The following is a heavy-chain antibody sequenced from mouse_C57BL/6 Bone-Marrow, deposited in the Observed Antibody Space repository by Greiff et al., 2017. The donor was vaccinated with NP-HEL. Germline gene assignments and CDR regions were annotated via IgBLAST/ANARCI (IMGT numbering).Heavy chain of an antibody. J-gene: IGHJ4*01. D-gene: IGHD1-1*01. V-gene: IGHV1-81*01. CDR1: GYTFTSYG. CDR2: IYPRSGNT. CDR3: ARDYYGSRRDAMDY. Sequence: QVQLQQSGAELARPGASVKLSCKASGYTFTSYGISWVKQRTGQGLEWIGEIYPRSGNTYYNEKFKGKATLTADKSSSTAYMELRSLTSEDSAVYFCARDYYGSRRDAMDYWGQGTSVTVSS.